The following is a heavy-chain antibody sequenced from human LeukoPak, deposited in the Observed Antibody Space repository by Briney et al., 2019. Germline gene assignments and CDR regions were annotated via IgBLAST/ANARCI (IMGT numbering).Heavy chain of an antibody. J-gene: IGHJ4*02. D-gene: IGHD6-19*01. CDR3: AKDKIVGSTGWYYFDY. CDR1: GFTFSNYG. CDR2: ISYDGSNK. V-gene: IGHV3-30*18. Sequence: GGSLRLSCAASGFTFSNYGMHWVRQAPGKGLEWVVVISYDGSNKYYADSLKGRFTISRDNSKNTLYLQMNSLRAEDTAVYYCAKDKIVGSTGWYYFDYWGQGTLVTVSS.